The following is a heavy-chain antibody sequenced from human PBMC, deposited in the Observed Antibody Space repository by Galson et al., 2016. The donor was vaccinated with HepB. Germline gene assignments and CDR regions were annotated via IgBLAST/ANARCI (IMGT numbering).Heavy chain of an antibody. CDR1: GFTFSSHS. V-gene: IGHV3-23*01. D-gene: IGHD4-23*01. CDR3: ARDNRSAKLPYYYDY. Sequence: SLRLSCAASGFTFSSHSMTWVRQALGKGLEWVSVISGSGGSTYYADSVKGRFTISRDNSKNTVYLHMSSLRAEDTAVYYCARDNRSAKLPYYYDYWGQGTLITVSS. CDR2: ISGSGGST. J-gene: IGHJ4*01.